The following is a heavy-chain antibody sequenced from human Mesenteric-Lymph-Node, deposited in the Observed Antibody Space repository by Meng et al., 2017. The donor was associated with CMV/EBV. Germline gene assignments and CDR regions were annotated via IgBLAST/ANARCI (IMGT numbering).Heavy chain of an antibody. J-gene: IGHJ4*02. D-gene: IGHD3-10*01. CDR2: ISSSGNII. V-gene: IGHV3-11*01. Sequence: GGSLRLSCAASGFTFSDYYMSWIRQAPGKGLEWVSYISSSGNIIYYADSVKGRFTISRDNAKHSLYLQMNSLRAEDTAVYYCAKVAMLRGVVFDLWGQGTLVTVSS. CDR1: GFTFSDYY. CDR3: AKVAMLRGVVFDL.